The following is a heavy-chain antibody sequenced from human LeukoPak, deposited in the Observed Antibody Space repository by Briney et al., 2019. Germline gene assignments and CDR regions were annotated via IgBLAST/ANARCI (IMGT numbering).Heavy chain of an antibody. CDR1: GFTFSSNW. Sequence: GGSLRLSCAASGFTFSSNWMHWVRQAPGNGLVWISRIDSDGSTTNFADSVKGRFTISRDNSKNTLYLQMTSLRAEDTGVYHCVAIVAARPRWGQGTLVTASS. CDR2: IDSDGSTT. D-gene: IGHD6-6*01. CDR3: VAIVAARPR. J-gene: IGHJ4*02. V-gene: IGHV3-74*01.